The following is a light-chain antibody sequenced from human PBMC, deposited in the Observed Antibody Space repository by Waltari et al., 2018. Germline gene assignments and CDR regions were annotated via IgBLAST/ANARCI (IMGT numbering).Light chain of an antibody. CDR1: KLGVKY. CDR2: QDT. J-gene: IGLJ2*01. V-gene: IGLV3-1*01. CDR3: QAWDINTVV. Sequence: SFDLTQPPSVSVSPGQTASITCSGDKLGVKYTCWYQQKPGQSPVLVIFQDTKRPSGIPDRFSGSTSGNPATLTISGTQALDEADYYCQAWDINTVVFGGGTKLTVL.